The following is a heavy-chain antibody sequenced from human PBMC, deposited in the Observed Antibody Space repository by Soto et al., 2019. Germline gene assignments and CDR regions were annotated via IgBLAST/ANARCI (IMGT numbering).Heavy chain of an antibody. D-gene: IGHD3-16*01. J-gene: IGHJ6*03. V-gene: IGHV1-69*02. CDR1: GGTFSSYT. CDR3: ARGVEYDYIWDPADYYYYYMDV. Sequence: GASVKVSCKASGGTFSSYTISWVRQAPGQGLEWMGRIIPILGIANYAQKFQGRVTMTADKSTSTAYMELRSLRSDDTAVYYCARGVEYDYIWDPADYYYYYMDVWGKGTTVTVSS. CDR2: IIPILGIA.